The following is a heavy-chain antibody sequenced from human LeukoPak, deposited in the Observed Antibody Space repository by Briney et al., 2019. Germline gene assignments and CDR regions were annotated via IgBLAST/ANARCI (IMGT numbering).Heavy chain of an antibody. Sequence: GGSLRVSCAASGFTFSSYAMSWVRQAPGKGLEWVSAISGSGSSTYYADSVKGRFTISRDNSKNTLYLQMNSLRAEDTAVYYCAKLYCSGGSCYSSYYYYGMDVWGQGTTVTVSS. J-gene: IGHJ6*02. CDR1: GFTFSSYA. D-gene: IGHD2-15*01. V-gene: IGHV3-23*01. CDR3: AKLYCSGGSCYSSYYYYGMDV. CDR2: ISGSGSST.